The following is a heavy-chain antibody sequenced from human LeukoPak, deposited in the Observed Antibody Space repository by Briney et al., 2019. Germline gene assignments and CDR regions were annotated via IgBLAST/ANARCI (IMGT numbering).Heavy chain of an antibody. D-gene: IGHD1-26*01. CDR1: GFTFSSYG. Sequence: GGSLRLSCGASGFTFSSYGMNWVRQAPGKGLEWVAVISYDGSNKYYADSVKGRFTISRDNSKNTLYLQMNSLRAEDTAVYYCAKGSQWELQYYFDYWGQGTLVTVSS. J-gene: IGHJ4*02. CDR3: AKGSQWELQYYFDY. V-gene: IGHV3-30*18. CDR2: ISYDGSNK.